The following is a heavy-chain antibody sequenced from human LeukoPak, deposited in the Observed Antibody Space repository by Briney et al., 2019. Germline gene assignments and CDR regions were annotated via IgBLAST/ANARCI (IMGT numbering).Heavy chain of an antibody. CDR3: ARLVSSGYYVDNWFDP. V-gene: IGHV4-39*01. CDR2: IYYSGST. Sequence: PSETLSLTCTVSGGSISSSSYYWGWIRQPPGKGLEWIGSIYYSGSTYYNPSLKSRVTISVDTSKNQFSLKLSSVTAADTAVYYCARLVSSGYYVDNWFDPWGQGTLVTVSS. J-gene: IGHJ5*02. CDR1: GGSISSSSYY. D-gene: IGHD3-22*01.